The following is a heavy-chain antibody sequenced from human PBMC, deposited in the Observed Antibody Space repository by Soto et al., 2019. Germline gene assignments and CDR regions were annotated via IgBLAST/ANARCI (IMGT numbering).Heavy chain of an antibody. CDR3: SRGIKGGLDA. V-gene: IGHV3-30*03. CDR1: GFVSNDYD. D-gene: IGHD2-21*01. J-gene: IGHJ5*02. Sequence: QVQLAESGGGLVQPGRSLRLSCATSGFVSNDYDIHWVRQAPGKGLAWLASISYDGRNKSYADSVKGRFTISRDNSKNTLSLQINSLGAEDTAVYYCSRGIKGGLDAWGPGTLVTVSS. CDR2: ISYDGRNK.